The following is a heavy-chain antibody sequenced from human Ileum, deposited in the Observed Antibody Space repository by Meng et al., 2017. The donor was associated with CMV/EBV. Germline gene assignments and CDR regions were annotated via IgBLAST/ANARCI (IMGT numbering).Heavy chain of an antibody. Sequence: GESLKISCAASGFTFTRHEMKWARQAPGKGPEWVSYISGSGSTMYYADSVKGRFIIPRDNAKNSLYLQMNSLRAEDTAVYYCARDQAGSSWPGYYYYGMDVWGQGTMVTVSS. CDR2: ISGSGSTM. CDR3: ARDQAGSSWPGYYYYGMDV. J-gene: IGHJ6*02. D-gene: IGHD6-13*01. V-gene: IGHV3-48*03. CDR1: GFTFTRHE.